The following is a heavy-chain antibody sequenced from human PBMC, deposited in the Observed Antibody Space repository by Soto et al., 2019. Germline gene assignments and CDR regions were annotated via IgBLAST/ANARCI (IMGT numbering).Heavy chain of an antibody. D-gene: IGHD1-26*01. CDR3: AKDSARLGR. V-gene: IGHV3-30*18. J-gene: IGHJ4*02. CDR2: ISYDGSNK. CDR1: GFTFSSYG. Sequence: QVQLVQSGGGVVQPGRSRRLSCAASGFTFSSYGMHWVRQAPGKGLEWVAVISYDGSNKYYADSVKGRFTISRDNSKNTLYLQMNSLRAEDTAVYYCAKDSARLGRWGQGTLVTVSS.